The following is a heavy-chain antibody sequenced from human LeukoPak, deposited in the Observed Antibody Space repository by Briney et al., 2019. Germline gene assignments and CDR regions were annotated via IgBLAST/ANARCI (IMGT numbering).Heavy chain of an antibody. J-gene: IGHJ4*02. V-gene: IGHV1-18*01. CDR2: ISAYNGNT. Sequence: ASVKVSCKASGYTFTSYGISWVRRAPGQGLEWMGWISAYNGNTNYAQKLQGRVTMTTDTSTSTAYMELRSLRSDDTAVYYCARGRYCSGGSCYLLFDYWGQGTLVTVS. D-gene: IGHD2-15*01. CDR3: ARGRYCSGGSCYLLFDY. CDR1: GYTFTSYG.